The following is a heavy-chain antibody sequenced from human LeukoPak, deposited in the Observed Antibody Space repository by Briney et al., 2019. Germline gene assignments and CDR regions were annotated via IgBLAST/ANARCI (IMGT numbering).Heavy chain of an antibody. J-gene: IGHJ4*02. CDR3: ARDYQLIAKEGSSSAEFVDY. CDR2: ISGSGGST. D-gene: IGHD6-6*01. Sequence: GGSLRLSCAASGFTFSSYGMSWVRQAPGKGLEWVSAISGSGGSTYYADSVKGRFTIFRDNSKNTLYLQMNSLRAEDTAVYYCARDYQLIAKEGSSSAEFVDYWGQGTLVTVSS. CDR1: GFTFSSYG. V-gene: IGHV3-23*01.